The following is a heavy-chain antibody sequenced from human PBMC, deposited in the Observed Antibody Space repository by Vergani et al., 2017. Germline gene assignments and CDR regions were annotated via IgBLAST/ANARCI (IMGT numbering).Heavy chain of an antibody. V-gene: IGHV3-23*01. Sequence: EVQLLQSEGAVVQSGGSLSLLCVASGFIFRSHAMSWVRQVHGQGLEWVASIKNTGDSTHYADSVKGRFTISRDNSKNTLYLQMNSLRVEDTAVYYCGRGSDNYNWGQGTLVTVSS. D-gene: IGHD5-24*01. J-gene: IGHJ4*02. CDR1: GFIFRSHA. CDR2: IKNTGDST. CDR3: GRGSDNYN.